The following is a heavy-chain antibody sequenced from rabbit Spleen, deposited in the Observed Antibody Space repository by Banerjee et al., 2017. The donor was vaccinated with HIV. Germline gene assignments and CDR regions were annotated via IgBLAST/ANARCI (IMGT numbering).Heavy chain of an antibody. J-gene: IGHJ4*01. CDR3: ARGYYIYGAAGDYLDL. D-gene: IGHD6-1*01. V-gene: IGHV1S40*01. Sequence: QSLEESGGDLVKPGASLTLTCTASGFTFSSSYHMCWVRQAPGKGLEGIACIYAGSGGRTYYASWAKGRFTFSKTSSTTVTLQMTSLTAADTATYFCARGYYIYGAAGDYLDLWGQGTLVTVS. CDR1: GFTFSSSYH. CDR2: IYAGSGGRT.